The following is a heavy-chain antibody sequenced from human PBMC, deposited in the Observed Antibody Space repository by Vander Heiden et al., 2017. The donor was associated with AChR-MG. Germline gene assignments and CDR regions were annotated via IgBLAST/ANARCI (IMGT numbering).Heavy chain of an antibody. Sequence: AQLLPSGADVKTPGSRVNVSCRASGGAFRSYAISWVRQAPGQGLEWMGGIIPIFGTANYAQKFQGRVTITADESTSTAYMELSSLRSEDTAVYYCARSIRFLEWLEFDYWGQGTLVTVSS. J-gene: IGHJ4*02. CDR2: IIPIFGTA. V-gene: IGHV1-69*01. CDR3: ARSIRFLEWLEFDY. CDR1: GGAFRSYA. D-gene: IGHD3-3*01.